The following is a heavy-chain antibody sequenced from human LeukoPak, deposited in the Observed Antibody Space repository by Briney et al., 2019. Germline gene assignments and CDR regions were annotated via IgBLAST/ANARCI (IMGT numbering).Heavy chain of an antibody. J-gene: IGHJ5*02. V-gene: IGHV4-34*01. CDR2: INHSGST. CDR3: ARHRCSGGSCYPMDWFDP. D-gene: IGHD2-15*01. CDR1: GGSFSGYY. Sequence: PSETLSLTCAVYGGSFSGYYWSWIRQPPGKGLEWIGEINHSGSTNYNPSLKSRVTISVDTSKNQFSLKLSPVTAADTAVYYCARHRCSGGSCYPMDWFDPWGQGTLVTVSS.